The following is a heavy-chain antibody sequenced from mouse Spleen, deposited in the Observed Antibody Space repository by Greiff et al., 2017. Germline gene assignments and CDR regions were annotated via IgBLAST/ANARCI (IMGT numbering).Heavy chain of an antibody. D-gene: IGHD1-1*01. J-gene: IGHJ2*01. Sequence: EVKLVESGGGLVKPGGSLKLSCAASGFTFSSYGMSWVRQTPEKRLEWVATISGGGSYTYYPDSVKGRFTISRDNAKNNLYLQMSSLRSEDTALYYCARHPITTVVAYYFDYWGQGTTLTVSS. CDR2: ISGGGSYT. CDR1: GFTFSSYG. V-gene: IGHV5-9-2*01. CDR3: ARHPITTVVAYYFDY.